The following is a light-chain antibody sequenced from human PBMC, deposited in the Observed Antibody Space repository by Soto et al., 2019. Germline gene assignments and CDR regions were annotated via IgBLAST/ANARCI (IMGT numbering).Light chain of an antibody. CDR2: AAS. CDR3: QQSYSTPIT. Sequence: DIQMTQSPSSLSESAGDRVTITCRASQSISSYLNWYQQKPGKAPKLLIYAASSLQSGVPARFSGSGSGTDFTLTISSLQPEDFVTYYCQQSYSTPITFGQGTRLEIK. CDR1: QSISSY. J-gene: IGKJ5*01. V-gene: IGKV1-39*01.